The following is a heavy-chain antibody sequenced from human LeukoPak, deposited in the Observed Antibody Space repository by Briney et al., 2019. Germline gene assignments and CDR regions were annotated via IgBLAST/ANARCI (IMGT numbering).Heavy chain of an antibody. V-gene: IGHV1-8*01. CDR2: MNPNSGNT. Sequence: ASVKVSYKASGYTFTSYDINWVRQAAGQGLEWMGWMNPNSGNTGYAQKFQGRVTMTRHTSISTAYLELSSLRSEGTAVYYCAREWHCSSTSCKNGFVPWRQGTLVSVSS. CDR3: AREWHCSSTSCKNGFVP. J-gene: IGHJ5*02. CDR1: GYTFTSYD. D-gene: IGHD2-2*01.